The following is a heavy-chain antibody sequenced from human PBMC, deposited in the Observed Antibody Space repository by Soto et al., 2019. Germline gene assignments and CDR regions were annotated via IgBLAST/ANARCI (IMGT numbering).Heavy chain of an antibody. D-gene: IGHD3-16*01. J-gene: IGHJ3*01. CDR1: GFRFDDFG. CDR3: ARDGGVVTVDAFDL. V-gene: IGHV3-20*04. CDR2: ITWNAGSK. Sequence: EVQLVESGGGVVRPGGSLRLSCVASGFRFDDFGLTWVRQVPGKGPEWVAGITWNAGSKGYADSVKGRFTTSRDNAKNSLHLQMDSLREEDTALYFCARDGGVVTVDAFDLWGQGTMVTVSS.